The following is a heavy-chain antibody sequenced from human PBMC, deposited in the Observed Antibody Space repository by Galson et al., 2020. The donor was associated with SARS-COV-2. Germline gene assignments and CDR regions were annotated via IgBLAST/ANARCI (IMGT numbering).Heavy chain of an antibody. CDR1: GYTFTGYY. J-gene: IGHJ6*02. Sequence: SVKVSCKTSGYTFTGYYIHWVRQAPGQGLEWVGWLHPQNVVTDYAQEFQGSVTVTSDRSNSTGYMELTGLKSDDTAVYYCAIQPRIVAVGYCYYYGLKFWGQGTKVTVS. D-gene: IGHD6-13*01. CDR2: LHPQNVVT. CDR3: AIQPRIVAVGYCYYYGLKF. V-gene: IGHV1-2*02.